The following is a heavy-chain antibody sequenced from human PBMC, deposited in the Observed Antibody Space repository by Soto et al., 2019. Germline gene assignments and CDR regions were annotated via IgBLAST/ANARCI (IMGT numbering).Heavy chain of an antibody. V-gene: IGHV4-31*03. J-gene: IGHJ3*02. Sequence: SETLSLTCTVSGGSISSGGYYWSWIRQHPGKGLEWTGYIYYSGSTYYNPSLKSRVTISVDTSKNQFSLKLSSVTAADTAVYYCARSMTTVVTPLYAFDIWGQGTMVTVSS. CDR1: GGSISSGGYY. D-gene: IGHD4-17*01. CDR2: IYYSGST. CDR3: ARSMTTVVTPLYAFDI.